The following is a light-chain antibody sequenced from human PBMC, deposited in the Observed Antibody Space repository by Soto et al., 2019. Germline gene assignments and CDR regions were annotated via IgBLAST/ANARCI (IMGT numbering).Light chain of an antibody. J-gene: IGLJ3*02. Sequence: QSVLTQPPSASGTPGQRVTISCSGSSSNIGSNSVNWYQQLPGTAPKLLMYSNDERAAGVPDRFSGSKSGTSASLAISGLQSDDEADYYCAAWDDSLGGFGVFGGGTKVTVL. V-gene: IGLV1-44*01. CDR3: AAWDDSLGGFGV. CDR1: SSNIGSNS. CDR2: SND.